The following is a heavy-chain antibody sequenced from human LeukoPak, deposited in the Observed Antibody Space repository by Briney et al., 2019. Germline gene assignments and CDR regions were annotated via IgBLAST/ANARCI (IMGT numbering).Heavy chain of an antibody. V-gene: IGHV4-59*08. CDR3: ARGTATTSMKAFDI. CDR1: GGSISSYY. D-gene: IGHD4-17*01. CDR2: IYYSGYT. J-gene: IGHJ3*02. Sequence: SETLSLTCTVSGGSISSYYWSWIRQPPGKGLEWTGYIYYSGYTNCKPSLKSRVTISVDTSKNQFSLKLSSVTAADTAVYYCARGTATTSMKAFDIWGQGTMVTVSS.